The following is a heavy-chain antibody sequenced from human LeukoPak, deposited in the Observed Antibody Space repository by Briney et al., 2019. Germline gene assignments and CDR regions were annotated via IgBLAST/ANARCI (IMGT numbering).Heavy chain of an antibody. D-gene: IGHD1-1*01. CDR3: ARERAAKTRFDY. V-gene: IGHV4-39*02. J-gene: IGHJ4*02. CDR2: FYYSGST. Sequence: SETLSLTCTVSGGSISSSTYYWGWIRQPPGKGLEWIGNFYYSGSTYYNPSLKSRVTMSVDTSKNQFSLRLSSVTAADTAVYYCARERAAKTRFDYWGQGTLVTVSS. CDR1: GGSISSSTYY.